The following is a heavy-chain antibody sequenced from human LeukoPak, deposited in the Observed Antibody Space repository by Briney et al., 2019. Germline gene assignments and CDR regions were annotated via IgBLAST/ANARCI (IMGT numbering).Heavy chain of an antibody. J-gene: IGHJ6*03. D-gene: IGHD3-10*01. CDR1: SDSISSYT. V-gene: IGHV4-59*01. Sequence: SETLSLTCSVSSDSISSYTWNWIRKPPGKGLEWIGYIFYSGSTNYSPSFKSRVTISLDTSKTQFSLRLSSVTAADTAVYFCARGVFTYYYLDVWGKGTTATISS. CDR2: IFYSGST. CDR3: ARGVFTYYYLDV.